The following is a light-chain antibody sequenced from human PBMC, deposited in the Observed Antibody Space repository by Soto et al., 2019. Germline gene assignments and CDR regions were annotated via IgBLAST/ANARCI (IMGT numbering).Light chain of an antibody. V-gene: IGLV2-14*01. CDR2: DVS. CDR1: SGDVGAYNY. J-gene: IGLJ2*01. CDR3: SSYTSSSTLV. Sequence: QSALTQPASVSGSPGQSIAISCTGTSGDVGAYNYVAWYQQYPGKAPKLMIFDVSNRPSGVSSRFSGSKSGNTASLTISGLQAEDEADYYCSSYTSSSTLVFGGGTKLTVL.